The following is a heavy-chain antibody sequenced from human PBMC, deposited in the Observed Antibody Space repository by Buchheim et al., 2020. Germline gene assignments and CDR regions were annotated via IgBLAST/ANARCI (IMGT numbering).Heavy chain of an antibody. CDR2: ISGGVGRT. CDR3: AKEGYSSGWD. Sequence: EVQLLESGGGLAQPGGSLRVSCAVSGFTLSDHAMIWVRQAPGQGLEWVSGISGGVGRTFFADSVKGRFTISRDDSRNTLNMQMNSLRVEDTALYYCAKEGYSSGWDWGQGTL. CDR1: GFTLSDHA. V-gene: IGHV3-23*01. D-gene: IGHD2-15*01. J-gene: IGHJ4*02.